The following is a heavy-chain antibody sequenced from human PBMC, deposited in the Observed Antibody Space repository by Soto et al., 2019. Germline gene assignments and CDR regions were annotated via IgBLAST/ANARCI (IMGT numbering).Heavy chain of an antibody. CDR1: GYTFTSYY. V-gene: IGHV1-18*04. CDR3: ARDGGNYCDSSGPLRWFDP. CDR2: ISAYNGNT. J-gene: IGHJ5*02. D-gene: IGHD3-22*01. Sequence: ASVKVSCKASGYTFTSYYMHWVRQAPGQGLEWMGWISAYNGNTNYAQKLQGRVTMTTDTSTSTAYMELRSLRSDDTAVYYCARDGGNYCDSSGPLRWFDPWGQGTLVTVSS.